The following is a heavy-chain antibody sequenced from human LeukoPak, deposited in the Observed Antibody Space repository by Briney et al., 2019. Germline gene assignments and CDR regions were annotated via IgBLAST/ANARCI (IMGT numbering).Heavy chain of an antibody. J-gene: IGHJ4*02. V-gene: IGHV1-69*05. CDR1: GGTFSSYA. D-gene: IGHD6-19*01. CDR2: IIPIFGTA. Sequence: SVNVSCKASGGTFSSYAISWVRQAPGQGLEWMGGIIPIFGTANYAQKFQGRVTITTDESTSTAYMELSSLRSEDTAVYYCARVGEWLLLNDYWGQGTLVTVSS. CDR3: ARVGEWLLLNDY.